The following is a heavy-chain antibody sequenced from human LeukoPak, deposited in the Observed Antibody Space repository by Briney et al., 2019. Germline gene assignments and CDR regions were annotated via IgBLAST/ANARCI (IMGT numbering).Heavy chain of an antibody. CDR2: IYYSGST. D-gene: IGHD3-22*01. V-gene: IGHV4-39*02. J-gene: IGHJ1*01. CDR1: SGSISSSRYY. Sequence: SETLSLTCTISSGSISSSRYYWGWIRQPPGKGLEWISDIYYSGSTYYNPSLKSRVSISIDTSNNHFSLRLSSVTAADTALYYCARRRYYDSTGYLDWGQGTLVTVSS. CDR3: ARRRYYDSTGYLD.